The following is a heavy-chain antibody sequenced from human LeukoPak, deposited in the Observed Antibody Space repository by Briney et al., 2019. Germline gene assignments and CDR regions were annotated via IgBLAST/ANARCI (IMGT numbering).Heavy chain of an antibody. D-gene: IGHD5-18*01. CDR1: GGSFSGYY. J-gene: IGHJ5*02. V-gene: IGHV4-34*01. Sequence: SETLSLTCAVYGGSFSGYYWSWIRQPPGKGLEWIGEINHSGSTNYNPSPKSRVTISVDTSKNQFSLKLSSVTAADTAVYYCARRGTIQLWLLANWFDPWGQGTLVTVSS. CDR2: INHSGST. CDR3: ARRGTIQLWLLANWFDP.